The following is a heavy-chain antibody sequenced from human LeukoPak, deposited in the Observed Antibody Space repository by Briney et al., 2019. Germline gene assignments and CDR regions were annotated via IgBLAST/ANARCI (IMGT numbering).Heavy chain of an antibody. Sequence: GGSLRLSCAASGFSFSSNSMSWVRQAPGKGLEWVSAISGSAARVFYSDSVKGRFTISRDNSKNMVYLQMNSLRAEDTAVYYCGKDSYVGVNWFDPRGQGILVTVSS. CDR1: GFSFSSNS. CDR2: ISGSAARV. D-gene: IGHD1-26*01. V-gene: IGHV3-23*01. CDR3: GKDSYVGVNWFDP. J-gene: IGHJ5*02.